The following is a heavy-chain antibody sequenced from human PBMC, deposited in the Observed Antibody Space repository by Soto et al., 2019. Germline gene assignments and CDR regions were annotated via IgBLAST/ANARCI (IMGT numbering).Heavy chain of an antibody. D-gene: IGHD3-22*01. CDR2: INHSGST. V-gene: IGHV4-34*01. CDR3: ARLGWQYDKNDY. Sequence: PSETLSLTCAVYCGSFSGYYWSWIRQPPGKGLEWIGEINHSGSTNYNPSLKSRVTISVDTSKNQFSLKLSSVTAADTAVYYCARLGWQYDKNDYWGQGTLVTVSS. J-gene: IGHJ4*02. CDR1: CGSFSGYY.